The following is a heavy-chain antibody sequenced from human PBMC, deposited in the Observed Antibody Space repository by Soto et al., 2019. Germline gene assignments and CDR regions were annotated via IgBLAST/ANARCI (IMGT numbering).Heavy chain of an antibody. V-gene: IGHV1-69*01. CDR2: ITPISGTT. J-gene: IGHJ5*02. D-gene: IGHD2-2*01. Sequence: QVQLVQSGAEVKKPGSSMKVSCKVSGGTFRSYAINWVRQAPGQGLEWMGGITPISGTTNYAQKVQGRVTITADESTSTAYMGLSSLRYDDTAVYYCAPAGTWGQGSPVTVSS. CDR3: APAGT. CDR1: GGTFRSYA.